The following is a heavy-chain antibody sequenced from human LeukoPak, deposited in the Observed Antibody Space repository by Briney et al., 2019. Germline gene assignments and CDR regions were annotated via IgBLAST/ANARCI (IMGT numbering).Heavy chain of an antibody. CDR3: TSGGDCRTTSCYTD. CDR1: GFTFSKAW. J-gene: IGHJ4*02. V-gene: IGHV3-15*01. D-gene: IGHD2-2*02. CDR2: IKSKSDGGTT. Sequence: GGSLRLSCAASGFTFSKAWMSWVRQAPGKGLEWVGRIKSKSDGGTTDYAAPVKGRFTISRDDSKNTLYLHMGSLKTEDTAVYYCTSGGDCRTTSCYTDWGQGTLVTVSS.